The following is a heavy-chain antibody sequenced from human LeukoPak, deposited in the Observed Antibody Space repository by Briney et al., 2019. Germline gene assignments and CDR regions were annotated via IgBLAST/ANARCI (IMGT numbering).Heavy chain of an antibody. CDR3: AKLRGLSSSSENNWFDP. Sequence: GGSLRLSCAASGFTFSSYAMSWVRQAPGKGLELVSAISGSGGSTYYADSVKGRFTISRDNSKNTLYLQMNSLRVEDPAVYYCAKLRGLSSSSENNWFDPWGQGTLVTVSS. CDR2: ISGSGGST. V-gene: IGHV3-23*01. D-gene: IGHD6-6*01. J-gene: IGHJ5*02. CDR1: GFTFSSYA.